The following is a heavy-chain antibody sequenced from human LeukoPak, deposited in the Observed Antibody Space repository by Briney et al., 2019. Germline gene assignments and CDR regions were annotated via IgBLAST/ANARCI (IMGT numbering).Heavy chain of an antibody. D-gene: IGHD6-13*01. CDR2: IYTSGST. CDR3: ARQGGLAGGIDAFDM. Sequence: SQTLSLTCTVSGGSISGGSYYWSWIRQPAGKGLEWIGRIYTSGSTNYNPSLKSRVTISVDTTKNQFSLKLSSVTAADTAVYYCARQGGLAGGIDAFDMWGQGTMVTVSS. J-gene: IGHJ3*02. V-gene: IGHV4-61*02. CDR1: GGSISGGSYY.